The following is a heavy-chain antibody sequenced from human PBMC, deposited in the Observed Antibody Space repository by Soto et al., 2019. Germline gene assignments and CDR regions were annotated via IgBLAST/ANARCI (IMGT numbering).Heavy chain of an antibody. CDR1: GYTFTSYY. CDR2: IIPIFGTA. V-gene: IGHV1-69*13. Sequence: SVKVSCKASGYTFTSYYMHWVRQAPGQGLEWMGGIIPIFGTANYAQKFQGRVTITADESTSTAYMELSSLRSEDTAVYYCARDQAMYGSGSYYDLEEATWGQGTLVTVSS. D-gene: IGHD3-10*01. J-gene: IGHJ5*02. CDR3: ARDQAMYGSGSYYDLEEAT.